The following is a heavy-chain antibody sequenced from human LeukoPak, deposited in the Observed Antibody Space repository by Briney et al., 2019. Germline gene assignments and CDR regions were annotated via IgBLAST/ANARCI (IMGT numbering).Heavy chain of an antibody. D-gene: IGHD6-13*01. J-gene: IGHJ4*02. Sequence: TGGSLRLSCAASGFTFDDYAMHWVRQAPGKGLEWVSGISWNSGSIGYADSVKVRFTISRDNAKNSLYLQMNSLRAEDMALYYCAKGGSGGPSFFGRGYSSSWYPPFFDYWGQGTLVTVSS. V-gene: IGHV3-9*03. CDR1: GFTFDDYA. CDR2: ISWNSGSI. CDR3: AKGGSGGPSFFGRGYSSSWYPPFFDY.